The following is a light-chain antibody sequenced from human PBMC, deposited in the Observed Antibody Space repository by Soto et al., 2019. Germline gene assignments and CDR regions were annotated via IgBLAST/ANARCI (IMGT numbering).Light chain of an antibody. J-gene: IGKJ2*01. CDR3: QQYNSYSGGYT. CDR1: QSISSW. Sequence: DVQVTQSPSTLSASVGDRVTITCRASQSISSWLAWYQQKPGKAPKLLIYDASSLESGVPSRFSGSGSGTEFTLTISSLQPDDFAPYYCQQYNSYSGGYTFGQGTKLEIK. CDR2: DAS. V-gene: IGKV1-5*01.